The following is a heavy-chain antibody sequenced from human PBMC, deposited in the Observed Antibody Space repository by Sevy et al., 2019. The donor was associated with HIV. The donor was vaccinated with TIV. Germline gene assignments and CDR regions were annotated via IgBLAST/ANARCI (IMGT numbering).Heavy chain of an antibody. V-gene: IGHV3-74*01. CDR2: INSDGSST. CDR3: ARDAFLMATTGGNKDAYFQH. Sequence: GGSLRLSCAAAGFTFSSNWMHWVRQAPGKGLVWVSRINSDGSSTNYADSVKGRFTISRDNAKNTPYLPMNSLRAEHTAVYYCARDAFLMATTGGNKDAYFQHWGQGALVTDSS. J-gene: IGHJ1*01. CDR1: GFTFSSNW. D-gene: IGHD4-17*01.